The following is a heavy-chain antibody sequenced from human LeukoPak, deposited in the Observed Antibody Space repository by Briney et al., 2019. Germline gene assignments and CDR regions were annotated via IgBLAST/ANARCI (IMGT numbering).Heavy chain of an antibody. Sequence: ASVKVSCTASGYTFTGYYIHWVRQAPGQGLEWMGRINPDSGGTNYAQRFQGRVTMTRDTSITTAYMELSRLRSDDTAVYYCATNGGPAGPGWGQGTLVTASS. D-gene: IGHD2-8*01. J-gene: IGHJ4*02. CDR3: ATNGGPAGPG. CDR1: GYTFTGYY. V-gene: IGHV1-2*06. CDR2: INPDSGGT.